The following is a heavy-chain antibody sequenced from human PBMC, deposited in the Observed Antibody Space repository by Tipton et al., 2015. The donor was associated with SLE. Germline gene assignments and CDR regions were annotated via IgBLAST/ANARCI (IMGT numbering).Heavy chain of an antibody. CDR2: IYHSGST. D-gene: IGHD3-10*01. J-gene: IGHJ5*02. CDR3: ARQPYYYGSGSSNWFDP. V-gene: IGHV4-38-2*02. Sequence: TLSLTCTVSGYSISSGYYWGWIRQPPGKGLEWIGSIYHSGSTYYNPSLKSRVTISVDTSKNQFSLKLSSVTAADTAVYYCARQPYYYGSGSSNWFDPWGQGTLVTVSS. CDR1: GYSISSGYY.